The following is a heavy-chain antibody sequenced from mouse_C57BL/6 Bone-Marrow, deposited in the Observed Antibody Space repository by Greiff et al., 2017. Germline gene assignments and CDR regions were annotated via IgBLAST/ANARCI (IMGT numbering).Heavy chain of an antibody. CDR1: GYTFTSYG. CDR2: IYPRSGNT. D-gene: IGHD1-1*01. Sequence: VKLMESGAELARPGASVKLSCKASGYTFTSYGISWVKQRTGQGLEWIGEIYPRSGNTYYNEKFKGKATLTADKSSSTAYMELRSLTSEDSAVYFCARWGVVGYAMDYWGQGTSVTVSS. V-gene: IGHV1-81*01. CDR3: ARWGVVGYAMDY. J-gene: IGHJ4*01.